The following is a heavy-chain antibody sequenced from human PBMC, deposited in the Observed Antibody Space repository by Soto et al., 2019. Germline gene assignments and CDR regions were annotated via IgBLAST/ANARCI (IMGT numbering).Heavy chain of an antibody. J-gene: IGHJ6*02. CDR3: ARNPSAVAGNGYYYYYCIHV. D-gene: IGHD6-19*01. Sequence: QVQLVQSGAEVKKPGSSVKVSCKASGGTFSSYAISWVRQAPGQGLEWMGGIIPIFGTANYAQKFQGRVTITADESTRPAYMELSSLQSEDTAVYYSARNPSAVAGNGYYYYYCIHVSGQGTTVTLSS. CDR2: IIPIFGTA. CDR1: GGTFSSYA. V-gene: IGHV1-69*12.